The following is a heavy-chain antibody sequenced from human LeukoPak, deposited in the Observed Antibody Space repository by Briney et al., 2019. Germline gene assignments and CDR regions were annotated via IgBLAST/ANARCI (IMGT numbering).Heavy chain of an antibody. CDR2: INHSGSA. J-gene: IGHJ4*02. Sequence: SETLSLTCAVYGGSFSGYYWIWIRQPPGKGLEWIGEINHSGSANYNPSLKSRVTMSLDTSKNQFSLKLSSVTAADTAVYYCARGGVDDSSGFYGMLWGQGTLVTVSS. D-gene: IGHD3-22*01. CDR1: GGSFSGYY. V-gene: IGHV4-34*01. CDR3: ARGGVDDSSGFYGML.